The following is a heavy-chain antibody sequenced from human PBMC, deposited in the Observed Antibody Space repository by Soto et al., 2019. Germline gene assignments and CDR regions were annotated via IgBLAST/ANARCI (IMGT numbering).Heavy chain of an antibody. CDR3: ARGGSSSWYSSGYRTFDD. Sequence: SETLSLTCAVYGGSFSGYYWSWIRQPPGKGLEWIGEINHSGSTNYNPSLKSRVTISVDTSKNQFSLKLSSVTAADTAAYYCARGGSSSWYSSGYRTFDDWGQGTLVTVSS. J-gene: IGHJ4*02. CDR1: GGSFSGYY. CDR2: INHSGST. V-gene: IGHV4-34*01. D-gene: IGHD6-13*01.